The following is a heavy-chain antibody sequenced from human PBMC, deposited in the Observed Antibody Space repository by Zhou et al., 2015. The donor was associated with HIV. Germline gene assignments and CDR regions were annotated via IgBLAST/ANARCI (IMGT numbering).Heavy chain of an antibody. J-gene: IGHJ4*02. CDR1: RGTFSTYG. CDR2: IIPVLPTP. Sequence: QLQLVQSGPEVKKPGSSVKVSCKASRGTFSTYGVSWVRQAPGQGLEWMGGIIPVLPTPSYSQKFQGRVTISADGSPTTVYMELSSLRFEDTAVYFCASGYGDYPFDYWGQGTLVTVSS. V-gene: IGHV1-69*01. CDR3: ASGYGDYPFDY. D-gene: IGHD4-17*01.